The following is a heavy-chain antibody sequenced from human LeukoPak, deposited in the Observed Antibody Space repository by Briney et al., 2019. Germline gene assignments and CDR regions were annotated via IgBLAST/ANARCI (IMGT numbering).Heavy chain of an antibody. CDR2: MNPNSGNT. D-gene: IGHD1-26*01. CDR3: ARLVKGGSYNWFDH. Sequence: ASVKVSFKASGYTFTSYDINWVRQATGQGLEGMGWMNPNSGNTGYAQKFQGRVTMTRNTSISTAYMELSSLRSEDTAVYYCARLVKGGSYNWFDHWGQGTLVTVSS. V-gene: IGHV1-8*01. J-gene: IGHJ5*02. CDR1: GYTFTSYD.